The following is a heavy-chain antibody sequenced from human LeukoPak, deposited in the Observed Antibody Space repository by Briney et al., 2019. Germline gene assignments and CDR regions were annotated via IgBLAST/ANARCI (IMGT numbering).Heavy chain of an antibody. CDR1: GFTFDDYA. Sequence: GGSLRLSCAASGFTFDDYAMHWGRQAPGKGLEWVSGISWNSGRIGYADSVKGRFTISRDNAKTSLYLQMNSLRAEDTALYYCAKAHGEGYFDYWGQGPLVTVSS. CDR3: AKAHGEGYFDY. D-gene: IGHD3-10*01. V-gene: IGHV3-9*01. J-gene: IGHJ4*02. CDR2: ISWNSGRI.